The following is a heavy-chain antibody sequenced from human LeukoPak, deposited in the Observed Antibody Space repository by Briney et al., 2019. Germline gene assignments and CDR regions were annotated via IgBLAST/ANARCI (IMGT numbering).Heavy chain of an antibody. CDR1: GYTFTSYG. CDR3: AREGLRYFGTPMGGGMDV. J-gene: IGHJ6*04. Sequence: GASVKVTRKASGYTFTSYGISWVRQAPGQGLEWMGWISAYNGNTNYAQKFQGRVTITADESTSTAYMELSSLRSEDTAVYYCAREGLRYFGTPMGGGMDVWGKGTTVTVSS. CDR2: ISAYNGNT. V-gene: IGHV1-18*01. D-gene: IGHD3-9*01.